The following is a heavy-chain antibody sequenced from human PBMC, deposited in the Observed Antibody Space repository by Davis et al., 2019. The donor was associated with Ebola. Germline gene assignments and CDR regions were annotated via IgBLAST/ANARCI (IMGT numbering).Heavy chain of an antibody. CDR2: IYHSGST. V-gene: IGHV4-4*02. J-gene: IGHJ5*02. Sequence: SETLSLTCAVSGGSISSSNWWSWVRQPPGKGLEWIGEIYHSGSTNYNPSLKSRVTISVDTSKNQFSLKLSSVTAADTAVYYCARQSGITIFGVVITSWFDPWGQGTLVTVSS. CDR1: GGSISSSNW. CDR3: ARQSGITIFGVVITSWFDP. D-gene: IGHD3-3*01.